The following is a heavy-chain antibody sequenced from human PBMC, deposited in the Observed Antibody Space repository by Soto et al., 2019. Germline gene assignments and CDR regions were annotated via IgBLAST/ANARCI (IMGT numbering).Heavy chain of an antibody. V-gene: IGHV3-21*01. CDR1: GFTFSSYS. Sequence: LGGSLRLSCAASGFTFSSYSMNWVRQAPGKGLEWVSSISSSSSYIYYADSVKGRFTISRDNAKNSLYLQMNSLRAEDTAVYYCARDDYYYDSSGYYSVFHYWGPGTVVTVFS. CDR3: ARDDYYYDSSGYYSVFHY. D-gene: IGHD3-22*01. J-gene: IGHJ4*02. CDR2: ISSSSSYI.